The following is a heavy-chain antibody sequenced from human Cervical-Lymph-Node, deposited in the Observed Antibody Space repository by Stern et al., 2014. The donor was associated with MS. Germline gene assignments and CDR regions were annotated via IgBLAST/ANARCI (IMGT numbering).Heavy chain of an antibody. Sequence: VQLVEAGGGVVPTGRSLRLSCVASGLTFRTSVMHWVRQAPGKGLEWVAVVWNDGRQEHFTASVNGRFSTSRDTAKNTLHLQMSSLRAEDTAVYFCATSTASDAFDIWGQGTLVTVSS. CDR3: ATSTASDAFDI. CDR1: GLTFRTSV. D-gene: IGHD2/OR15-2a*01. J-gene: IGHJ3*02. CDR2: VWNDGRQE. V-gene: IGHV3-33*01.